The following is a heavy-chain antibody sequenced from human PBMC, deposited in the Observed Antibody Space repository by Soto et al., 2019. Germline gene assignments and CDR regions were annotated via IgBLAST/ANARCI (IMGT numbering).Heavy chain of an antibody. J-gene: IGHJ6*02. V-gene: IGHV3-74*01. CDR3: ASPQEYFSSIYFFYGLDV. Sequence: GGSLRLSCAASGFTFIKYWMHWVRQAPGKWLVWVARINSDGNEANYADSVKGRFTISRDNAKNTLYLQMNSLRAEDTAVYYCASPQEYFSSIYFFYGLDVWGQGXTVTVSS. CDR1: GFTFIKYW. D-gene: IGHD3-3*02. CDR2: INSDGNEA.